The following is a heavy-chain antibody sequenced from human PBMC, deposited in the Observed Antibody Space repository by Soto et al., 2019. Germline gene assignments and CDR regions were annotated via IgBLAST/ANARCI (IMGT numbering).Heavy chain of an antibody. Sequence: QVQLVESGGGVVQPGRSLRLSCAASGFTFSSYGMHWVRQAPGKGLAWVAVISYDGSNKYYADYVKGRFTISRDNSKHTLYLQMNSRRAEDTAVYYWAKELVGVVAATSCHAFDIWGQVKMVNVSA. CDR1: GFTFSSYG. CDR3: AKELVGVVAATSCHAFDI. J-gene: IGHJ3*02. V-gene: IGHV3-30*18. CDR2: ISYDGSNK. D-gene: IGHD2-15*01.